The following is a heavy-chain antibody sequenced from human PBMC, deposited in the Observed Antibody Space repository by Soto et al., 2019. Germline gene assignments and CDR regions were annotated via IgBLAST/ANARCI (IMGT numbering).Heavy chain of an antibody. J-gene: IGHJ4*02. Sequence: GALSLACSASAVTFITYAMHWGRQAPGRGLQYVSSLSSNGASTHYPDSVKGRFTISRDNSTNTLSLQMSSLRAEDTAVYYCVKDRWIDYGGQGTLVTVAP. CDR2: LSSNGAST. V-gene: IGHV3-64D*06. CDR3: VKDRWIDY. D-gene: IGHD3-16*02. CDR1: AVTFITYA.